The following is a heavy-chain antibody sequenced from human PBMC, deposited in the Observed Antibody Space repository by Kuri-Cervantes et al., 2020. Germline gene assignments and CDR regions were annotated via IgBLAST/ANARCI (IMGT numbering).Heavy chain of an antibody. CDR1: GFTFSRDW. Sequence: GGSLRLSCAASGFTFSRDWMSWARQAPGKGLEWVSYISSSGSTIYYADSVKGRFTISRDNAKNSLYLQMNSLRAEDTAVYYCARRSYYYYYMDVWGKGTTVTVSS. CDR3: ARRSYYYYYMDV. CDR2: ISSSGSTI. V-gene: IGHV3-48*03. J-gene: IGHJ6*03.